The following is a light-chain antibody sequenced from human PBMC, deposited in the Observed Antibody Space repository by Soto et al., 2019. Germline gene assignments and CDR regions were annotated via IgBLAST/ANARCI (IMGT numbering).Light chain of an antibody. J-gene: IGLJ3*02. CDR2: VERTGTY. CDR1: SGHSAYI. V-gene: IGLV4-60*03. CDR3: ETWNSATLV. Sequence: QPVLTQASSASASLGSSVKLACTLSSGHSAYIIAWQQQQPGKAPRYLMKVERTGTYNKGSGVPDRFSGSSSGADRYLTISNLQPEDEADYYCETWNSATLVFGGGTKLTVL.